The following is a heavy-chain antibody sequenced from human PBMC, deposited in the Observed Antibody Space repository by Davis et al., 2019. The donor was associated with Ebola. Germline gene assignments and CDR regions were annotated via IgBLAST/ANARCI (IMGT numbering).Heavy chain of an antibody. D-gene: IGHD3-16*01. CDR1: GFTFDDYA. CDR3: AKDISVEIWHLGEFDY. V-gene: IGHV3-9*01. Sequence: GGSLRLSCAASGFTFDDYAMHWVRQAPGKGLEWASGISWNSGSIGYADSVKGRFTISRDNAKNSLYLQMNSLRAEDTALYYCAKDISVEIWHLGEFDYWGQGTLVTVSS. J-gene: IGHJ4*02. CDR2: ISWNSGSI.